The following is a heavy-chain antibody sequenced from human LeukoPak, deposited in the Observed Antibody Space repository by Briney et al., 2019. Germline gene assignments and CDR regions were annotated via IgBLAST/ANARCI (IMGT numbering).Heavy chain of an antibody. V-gene: IGHV1-18*01. Sequence: ASVKVSCKASGYTFASYGISWVRQAPGQGLEWMGWVGAGNGHTDHARKVQGRVTMTTDTSTSTAYMELRSLRSDDTAVYYCARPVNTYFDYWGQGTLVTVSS. CDR3: ARPVNTYFDY. CDR2: VGAGNGHT. D-gene: IGHD5-18*01. J-gene: IGHJ4*02. CDR1: GYTFASYG.